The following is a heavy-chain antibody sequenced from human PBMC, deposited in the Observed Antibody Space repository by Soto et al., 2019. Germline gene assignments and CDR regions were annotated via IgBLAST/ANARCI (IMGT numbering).Heavy chain of an antibody. Sequence: PSQTLSLTCAISGDSVSSNSAAWNWIRQSPSRGLEWLGRTYYRSKWYNDYAVSVKSRITINPDTSKNQFSLQLNSVTPEDTAVYYCARVGSSILEMATIAFDYWGQGTLVTVSS. CDR2: TYYRSKWYN. CDR1: GDSVSSNSAA. J-gene: IGHJ4*02. D-gene: IGHD1-26*01. CDR3: ARVGSSILEMATIAFDY. V-gene: IGHV6-1*01.